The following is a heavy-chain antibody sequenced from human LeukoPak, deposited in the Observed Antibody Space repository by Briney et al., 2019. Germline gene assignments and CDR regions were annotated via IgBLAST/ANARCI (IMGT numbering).Heavy chain of an antibody. V-gene: IGHV4-38-2*01. Sequence: SETLSLTCAVSGYSISSGYYWGWIRQPPGKGVEWIGSIYHSGSTYYNPSLKSRVTISVDTSKNQFSLKLSSVTAADTAVYYCARRGVTIDYWGQGTLVTVSS. J-gene: IGHJ4*02. CDR2: IYHSGST. D-gene: IGHD2-21*02. CDR1: GYSISSGYY. CDR3: ARRGVTIDY.